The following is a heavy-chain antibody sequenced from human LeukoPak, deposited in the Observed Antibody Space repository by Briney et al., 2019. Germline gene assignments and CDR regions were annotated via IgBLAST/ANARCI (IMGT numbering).Heavy chain of an antibody. J-gene: IGHJ4*02. Sequence: ASVKVSCKASGYTFTGYYVHWVRQAPGQGLEWMGWINPNSGGTNYAQRFQGRVSMTRDTYISTAYMELSRLRSDDTAVYYCARTYTVSSDFDYWGLGTLVTVSS. CDR3: ARTYTVSSDFDY. CDR2: INPNSGGT. D-gene: IGHD6-6*01. V-gene: IGHV1-2*02. CDR1: GYTFTGYY.